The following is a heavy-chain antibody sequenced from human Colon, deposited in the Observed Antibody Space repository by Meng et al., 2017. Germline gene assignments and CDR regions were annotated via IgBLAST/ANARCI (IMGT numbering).Heavy chain of an antibody. V-gene: IGHV4-34*02. CDR2: IDHFGIS. CDR1: GGAFSGFY. D-gene: IGHD4-17*01. Sequence: QWHIQPGGAGLLKPSETLSLTCAVSGGAFSGFYWSWIRQPPGKGLEWIGEIDHFGISNYNSSLKGRLTMSVDTSKKQISLTLTSVTAADTAVYYCATGLRHGDWFDPWGPGTLVTVSS. J-gene: IGHJ5*02. CDR3: ATGLRHGDWFDP.